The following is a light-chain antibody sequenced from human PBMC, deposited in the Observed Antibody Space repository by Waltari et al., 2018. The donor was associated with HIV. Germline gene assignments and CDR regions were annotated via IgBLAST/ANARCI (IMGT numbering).Light chain of an antibody. J-gene: IGLJ2*01. Sequence: QSALTQPASVSGSFGQSITISCTGTTSDVGRSNLLPWYQHHPGKATKLIIYEVSKRPSGVSNRFSGSKSGNTASLTVSGLQAEDEADYYCCSYAGNSIPFGGGTKLTVL. CDR1: TSDVGRSNL. CDR3: CSYAGNSIP. CDR2: EVS. V-gene: IGLV2-23*02.